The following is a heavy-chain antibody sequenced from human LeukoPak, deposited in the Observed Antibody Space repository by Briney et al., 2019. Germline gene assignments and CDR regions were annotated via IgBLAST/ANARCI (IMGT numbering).Heavy chain of an antibody. Sequence: ASVKVSCKASGGTFSSYAISWVRQAPGQGLEWMGGIIPIFGTANYAHRSPGRVTSTADESTSTAYMELSSLRSEDTAVYYCARVSDYGDYGYYYYYMDVWGKGTTVTVSS. V-gene: IGHV1-69*13. CDR1: GGTFSSYA. CDR3: ARVSDYGDYGYYYYYMDV. CDR2: IIPIFGTA. D-gene: IGHD4-17*01. J-gene: IGHJ6*03.